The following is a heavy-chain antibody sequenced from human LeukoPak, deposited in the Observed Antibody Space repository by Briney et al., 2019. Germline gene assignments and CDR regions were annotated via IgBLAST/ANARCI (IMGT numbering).Heavy chain of an antibody. D-gene: IGHD3-16*01. Sequence: GGSLRLSCAASGFTFSDSWMSWVRQAPGKGLEWVANMNQDGSEKDYVDSVEGRFTISRDNARSSLYLQMGSLRAEDTAVYYCATYTHWVAGDVWGQGTTVTVSS. CDR3: ATYTHWVAGDV. V-gene: IGHV3-7*01. CDR2: MNQDGSEK. J-gene: IGHJ6*02. CDR1: GFTFSDSW.